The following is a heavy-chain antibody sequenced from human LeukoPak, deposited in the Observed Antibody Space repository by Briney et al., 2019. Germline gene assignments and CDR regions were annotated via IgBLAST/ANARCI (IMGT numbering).Heavy chain of an antibody. D-gene: IGHD6-6*01. CDR2: ISSSSSSI. CDR3: VRQLVS. CDR1: RFTFSSYS. J-gene: IGHJ5*02. Sequence: PGGSLRLSCAASRFTFSSYSMNWVRQAPGKGLEWVSYISSSSSSIYYADSVKGRFTISRDNAKNSLYLQMNSLRAEETAVYYCVRQLVSWGQGTLVTVSS. V-gene: IGHV3-48*01.